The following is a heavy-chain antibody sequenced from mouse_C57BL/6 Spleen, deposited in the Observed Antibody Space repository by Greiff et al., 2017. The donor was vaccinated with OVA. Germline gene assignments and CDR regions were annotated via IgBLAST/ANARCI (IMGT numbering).Heavy chain of an antibody. CDR1: GYAFSSSW. CDR2: IYPGDGDT. D-gene: IGHD2-4*01. Sequence: QVQLKQSGPELVKPGASVKISCKASGYAFSSSWMNWVKQRPGKGLEWIGRIYPGDGDTNYNGKFKGKATLTADKSSSTAYMQLSSLTSEDSAVYFCARLAYDYGPYWGQGTLVTVSA. V-gene: IGHV1-82*01. J-gene: IGHJ3*01. CDR3: ARLAYDYGPY.